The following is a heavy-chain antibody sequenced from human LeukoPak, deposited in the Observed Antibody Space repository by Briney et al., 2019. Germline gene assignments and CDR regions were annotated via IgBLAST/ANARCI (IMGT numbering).Heavy chain of an antibody. CDR2: IDYSGST. J-gene: IGHJ3*02. D-gene: IGHD6-25*01. CDR3: ARARRSSGRPDAFDI. V-gene: IGHV4-59*01. Sequence: PSETLSLTCTVSGGSISSYYWSWIRQPPRKGLEWIGYIDYSGSTNYNPSLKSRVTISVDTSRNQFSLKLSPVTAADTAVYHCARARRSSGRPDAFDIWGQGTMVTVSS. CDR1: GGSISSYY.